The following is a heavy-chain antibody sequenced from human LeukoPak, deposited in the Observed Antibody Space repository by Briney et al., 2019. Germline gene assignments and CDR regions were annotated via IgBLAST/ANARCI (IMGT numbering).Heavy chain of an antibody. CDR2: IIPIFGAA. Sequence: SVKVSWKASGGTFSSYAISWVRQAPGQGLEWMGGIIPIFGAANYAQKFQGRVTITADESTSTAYMELSSLRSEDTAVYYCARGPPLVRGEHGVGYYYYGMDVWGQGTTVTVSS. J-gene: IGHJ6*02. CDR1: GGTFSSYA. V-gene: IGHV1-69*13. D-gene: IGHD3-10*01. CDR3: ARGPPLVRGEHGVGYYYYGMDV.